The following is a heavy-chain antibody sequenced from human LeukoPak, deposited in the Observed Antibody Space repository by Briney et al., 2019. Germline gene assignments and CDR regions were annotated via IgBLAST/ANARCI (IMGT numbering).Heavy chain of an antibody. CDR1: GYTFTGYY. D-gene: IGHD4-11*01. V-gene: IGHV1-2*02. CDR2: INPNSGGT. CDR3: ARDRYSNEANWFDP. J-gene: IGHJ5*02. Sequence: ASVKVSCKASGYTFTGYYMHWMRQAPGQGLEWMGWINPNSGGTNYAQKFQGRVTMTRDTSISTAYMELSRLRSDDTAVYYCARDRYSNEANWFDPWGQGTLVTVSS.